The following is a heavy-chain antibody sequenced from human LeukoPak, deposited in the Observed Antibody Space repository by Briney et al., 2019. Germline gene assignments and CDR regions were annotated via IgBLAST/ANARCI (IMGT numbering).Heavy chain of an antibody. CDR1: GGSISSGGYY. V-gene: IGHV4-31*03. Sequence: PSETLSLTCTVSGGSISSGGYYWSWIRQHPGKGLEWIGYIYYSGSTYYNPSLKSRVTISVDTSKNQFSLKLSSVTAADTAVYYCARDPIVSVGDWYFDLWGRGTLVTVSS. CDR3: ARDPIVSVGDWYFDL. CDR2: IYYSGST. J-gene: IGHJ2*01. D-gene: IGHD3-16*02.